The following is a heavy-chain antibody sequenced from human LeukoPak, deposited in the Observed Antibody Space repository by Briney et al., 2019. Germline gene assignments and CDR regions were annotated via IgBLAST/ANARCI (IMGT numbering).Heavy chain of an antibody. Sequence: GGSLRLSCAASGFTFSSYWLHWVRQAPGEGLLWVSRIDPDGSAIRYADSVRGRFTISRDNAKNTLYLEMNSLRAEDTAVYYCASLGRLRSWGQGTWSPSPQ. CDR3: ASLGRLRS. V-gene: IGHV3-74*01. D-gene: IGHD3-3*01. CDR1: GFTFSSYW. CDR2: IDPDGSAI. J-gene: IGHJ5*02.